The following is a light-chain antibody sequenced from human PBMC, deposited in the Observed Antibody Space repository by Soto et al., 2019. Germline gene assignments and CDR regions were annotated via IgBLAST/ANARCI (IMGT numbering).Light chain of an antibody. J-gene: IGKJ5*01. Sequence: SQMPQSPSSLSASLGDRVTITCQASQDISNYLNWYQQKPGKAPKLLIYAASSLQSGVPSRFSGSGSGTDFTLTISSLQPEDFATYYCQQSYSTPRTFGQGRRPEI. CDR2: AAS. V-gene: IGKV1-39*01. CDR1: QDISNY. CDR3: QQSYSTPRT.